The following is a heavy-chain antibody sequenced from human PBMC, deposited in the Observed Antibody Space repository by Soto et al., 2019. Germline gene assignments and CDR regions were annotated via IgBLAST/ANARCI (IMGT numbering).Heavy chain of an antibody. CDR3: ARAIYYESSGYQYFDY. J-gene: IGHJ4*02. CDR2: IYHSGST. V-gene: IGHV4-30-2*01. CDR1: GGSISSGGYS. D-gene: IGHD3-22*01. Sequence: QLQLQESGSGLVKPSQTLSLTCAVSGGSISSGGYSWSWIRQPPGKGLEWIGYIYHSGSTYYNPSLKSRVTISVDRSKNQFSLKLSSVTAADTAVYYCARAIYYESSGYQYFDYWGQGTLVTVSS.